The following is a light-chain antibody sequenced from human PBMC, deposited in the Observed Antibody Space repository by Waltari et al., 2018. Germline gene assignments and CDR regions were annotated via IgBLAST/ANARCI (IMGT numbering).Light chain of an antibody. CDR3: QSYDSSLSAVV. Sequence: QSVLTQPPSVSGAPGQRVTISGTGSSANIGAGYDGHGYQQLPGTAPKLLIYGTSNRPSGVPDRFSGSKSGTSASLAITGLQAEDEADYYCQSYDSSLSAVVFGGGTKLTVL. CDR1: SANIGAGYD. V-gene: IGLV1-40*01. J-gene: IGLJ2*01. CDR2: GTS.